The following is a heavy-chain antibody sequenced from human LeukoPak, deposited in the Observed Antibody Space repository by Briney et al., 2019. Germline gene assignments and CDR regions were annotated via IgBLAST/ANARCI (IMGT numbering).Heavy chain of an antibody. Sequence: PSETLSLTCTVSGGSISSYYWSWVRQPPGKGLEWIGYIYYSGSTNYNPSLKSRVTISVDTSKNQFSLKLSSVTAADTAVYYCARSTRYGDYDPDFDYWGQGTLVTVSS. CDR2: IYYSGST. CDR1: GGSISSYY. CDR3: ARSTRYGDYDPDFDY. V-gene: IGHV4-59*01. J-gene: IGHJ4*02. D-gene: IGHD4-17*01.